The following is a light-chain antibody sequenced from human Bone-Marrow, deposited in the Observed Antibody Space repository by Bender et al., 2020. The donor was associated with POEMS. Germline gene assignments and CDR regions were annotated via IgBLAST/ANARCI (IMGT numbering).Light chain of an antibody. V-gene: IGLV3-1*01. CDR2: QDR. J-gene: IGLJ2*01. CDR1: ALPRQF. CDR3: HAWDTTSQAI. Sequence: SYVLTQPPSVSVAPGKTARITCSGDALPRQFTYWFQQKPGQSPVLVIYQDRKRPSGISERFSGSKSGNTATLTISGTQTLDEADYYCHAWDTTSQAIFGGGTKLTVL.